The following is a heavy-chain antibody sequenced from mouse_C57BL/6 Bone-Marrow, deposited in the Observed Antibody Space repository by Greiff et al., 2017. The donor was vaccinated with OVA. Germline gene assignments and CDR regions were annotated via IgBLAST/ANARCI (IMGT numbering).Heavy chain of an antibody. V-gene: IGHV1-55*01. CDR1: GYTFTSYW. D-gene: IGHD1-1*01. J-gene: IGHJ1*03. Sequence: VQLQQPGAELVKPGASVKMSCKASGYTFTSYWITWVKQRPGQGLEWIGDIYPGSGSTNYNEKFKSKATLTVDPSSSTAYMQLSSLTSEDTAVDYGARSGIYYYGRRYFDVWGKGTTVTVSS. CDR2: IYPGSGST. CDR3: ARSGIYYYGRRYFDV.